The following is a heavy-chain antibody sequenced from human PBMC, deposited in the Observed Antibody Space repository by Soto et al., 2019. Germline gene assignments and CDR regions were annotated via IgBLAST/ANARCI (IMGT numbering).Heavy chain of an antibody. CDR3: ARERVVNYNYGMDV. Sequence: AGSLRLSCAASGFTFSPYWMSWVRQAPGKGLEWVANMNQDGGEKNYVDSVKGRFTISRDNAKSSLFLQMNSLRAEDTAVYYCARERVVNYNYGMDVWGQGTTVTVSS. D-gene: IGHD2-21*01. V-gene: IGHV3-7*01. CDR2: MNQDGGEK. CDR1: GFTFSPYW. J-gene: IGHJ6*02.